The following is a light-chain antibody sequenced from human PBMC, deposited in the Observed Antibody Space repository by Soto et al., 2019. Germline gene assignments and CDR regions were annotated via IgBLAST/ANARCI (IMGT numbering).Light chain of an antibody. CDR3: QQSHSTPLA. CDR2: TAS. J-gene: IGKJ5*01. V-gene: IGKV1-39*01. CDR1: QSISIY. Sequence: DIQMTQSPSSLSASVGDRVTITCRASQSISIYLNWYQQKAGEAPKLLIYTASSLQSGVPSRFSGSGSGTDFTLTISSLQPEDFATYYCQQSHSTPLAFGQGTRLEIK.